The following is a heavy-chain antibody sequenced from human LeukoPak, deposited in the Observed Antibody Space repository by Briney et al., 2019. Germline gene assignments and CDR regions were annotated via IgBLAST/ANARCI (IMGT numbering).Heavy chain of an antibody. Sequence: PGGSLRLSCAASGFTFSSYWMSWVRQAPGKGLAWVANIKQDGSEKYYVDSVKGRFTISRDNAKNSLYLQMNSLRAEDTALYYCAKDHSSSWYRPAFDYWGQGTLVTVSS. CDR2: IKQDGSEK. D-gene: IGHD6-13*01. CDR1: GFTFSSYW. V-gene: IGHV3-7*03. CDR3: AKDHSSSWYRPAFDY. J-gene: IGHJ4*02.